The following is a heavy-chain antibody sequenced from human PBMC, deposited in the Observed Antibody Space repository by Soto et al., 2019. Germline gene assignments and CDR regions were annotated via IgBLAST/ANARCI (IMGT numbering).Heavy chain of an antibody. CDR1: GGSFSGYY. Sequence: SETLSLTCAVYGGSFSGYYWSWIRQPPGKGLEWIGEINHSGSTNYNPSLKSRVTISVDTSKNQFSLKLTSVTAADTAVYYCASPQGWYSPRLGDWFDPWGQGTLVTVSS. CDR3: ASPQGWYSPRLGDWFDP. J-gene: IGHJ5*02. D-gene: IGHD6-19*01. CDR2: INHSGST. V-gene: IGHV4-34*01.